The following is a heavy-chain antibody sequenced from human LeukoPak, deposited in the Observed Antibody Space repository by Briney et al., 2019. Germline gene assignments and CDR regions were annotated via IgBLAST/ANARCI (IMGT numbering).Heavy chain of an antibody. D-gene: IGHD2-21*02. CDR2: ISGSGGST. V-gene: IGHV3-23*01. Sequence: GGSLRLSCAASGFTFSSYAMSWVRQAPGKGLEWVSAISGSGGSTYYADSVKDRFTISRDNSKNTLYLQMNSLRAEDTAVYYCAKDTARPPFYYFDYWGQGTLVTVSS. CDR3: AKDTARPPFYYFDY. J-gene: IGHJ4*02. CDR1: GFTFSSYA.